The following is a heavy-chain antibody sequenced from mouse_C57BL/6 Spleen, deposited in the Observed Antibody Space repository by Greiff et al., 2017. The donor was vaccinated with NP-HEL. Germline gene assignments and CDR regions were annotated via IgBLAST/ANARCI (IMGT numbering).Heavy chain of an antibody. CDR1: GYSFTGYF. CDR3: ARAGQRGFAY. CDR2: INPYNGDT. J-gene: IGHJ3*01. V-gene: IGHV1-20*01. Sequence: VQLKESGPELVKPGDSVKISCKASGYSFTGYFMNWVMQSHGKSLEWIGRINPYNGDTFYNQKFKGKATLTVDKSSSTAHMELRSLTSEDSAVYYCARAGQRGFAYWGQGTLVTVSA.